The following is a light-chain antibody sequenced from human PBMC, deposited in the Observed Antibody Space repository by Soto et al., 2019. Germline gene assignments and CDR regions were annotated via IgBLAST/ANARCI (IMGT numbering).Light chain of an antibody. CDR3: LLCQGGVHV. CDR2: SKS. V-gene: IGLV7-43*01. CDR1: TGAVTSGYY. J-gene: IGLJ1*01. Sequence: QAVVTQEPSLTVSPGGTVTLTCGSSTGAVTSGYYPNWFPQKPGQAPRPLIYSKSNKYSYTAARFSGCLPGSKAALTLSRGQPEDDADYYCLLCQGGVHVFGTGTKLTVL.